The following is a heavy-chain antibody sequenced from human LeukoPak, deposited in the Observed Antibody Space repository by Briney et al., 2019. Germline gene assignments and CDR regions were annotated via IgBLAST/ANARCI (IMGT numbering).Heavy chain of an antibody. J-gene: IGHJ6*03. CDR2: IYHSGST. Sequence: SETLSLTCTVSGGSVSSGTYYWNWIRKPPGKGLEWIGYIYHSGSTNYNPSLKSRATISVDTSKNQFSLKLSYVTAADTAVYYCARDEDNSGRYYYYMDVWGKGTTVTVSS. CDR3: ARDEDNSGRYYYYMDV. V-gene: IGHV4-61*01. CDR1: GGSVSSGTYY. D-gene: IGHD3-22*01.